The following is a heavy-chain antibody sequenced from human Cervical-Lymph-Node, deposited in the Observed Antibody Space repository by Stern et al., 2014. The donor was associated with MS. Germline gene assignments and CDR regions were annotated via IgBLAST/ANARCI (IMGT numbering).Heavy chain of an antibody. CDR2: ISGSGGST. CDR3: ARDRATRDNSNWYVRFDP. CDR1: GFTFSNYA. J-gene: IGHJ5*02. Sequence: VQLVESGGDLTQPGGSLRLSCAASGFTFSNYAMSWVRLAPGKGLEWVSTISGSGGSTYYADSVKGRFTISKDNSENTLYLQMNSLRAEDTAVYYCARDRATRDNSNWYVRFDPWGQGTLVTVSS. D-gene: IGHD6-13*01. V-gene: IGHV3-23*04.